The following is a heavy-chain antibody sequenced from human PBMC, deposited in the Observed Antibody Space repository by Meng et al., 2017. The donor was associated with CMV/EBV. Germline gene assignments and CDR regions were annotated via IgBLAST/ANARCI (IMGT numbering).Heavy chain of an antibody. Sequence: GESLKISCAASGFTFSSYAMHWVRQAPGKGLEWVSAISGSGGSTYYADSVKGRFTISRDNSKNTLYLQMNSLRAEDTAVYYCAKVGAVAGSYESPFGYWGQGTLVTVSS. CDR3: AKVGAVAGSYESPFGY. CDR1: GFTFSSYA. V-gene: IGHV3-23*01. CDR2: ISGSGGST. J-gene: IGHJ4*02. D-gene: IGHD1-26*01.